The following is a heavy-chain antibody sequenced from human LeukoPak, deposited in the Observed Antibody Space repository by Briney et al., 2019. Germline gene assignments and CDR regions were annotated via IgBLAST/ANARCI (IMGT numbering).Heavy chain of an antibody. V-gene: IGHV4-59*08. CDR3: ARHVDGYTYYYYYGMDV. Sequence: TSETLSLTCTVSGVSIRSFYWSWIRQSPGKGLEWVGYISDSGNTKYNPSLKSRLTISRDTSKNQSSLKLSSVTAADTAVYYCARHVDGYTYYYYYGMDVWGQGTTVTVSS. D-gene: IGHD5-24*01. CDR1: GVSIRSFY. CDR2: ISDSGNT. J-gene: IGHJ6*02.